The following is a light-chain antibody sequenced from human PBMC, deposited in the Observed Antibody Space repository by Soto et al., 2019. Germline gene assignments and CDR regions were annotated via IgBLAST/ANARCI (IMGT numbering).Light chain of an antibody. CDR2: EVR. Sequence: QSVLTQPASVSGSPGQSITVSCTGTSSDVGVYDYVSWYQQRPGKAPKLMIYEVRKRPSGVPARFSGSKSGNTASLTVSGLQAEDEADYYCSSYAGSNTLVFGTGTKVTVL. V-gene: IGLV2-8*01. J-gene: IGLJ1*01. CDR3: SSYAGSNTLV. CDR1: SSDVGVYDY.